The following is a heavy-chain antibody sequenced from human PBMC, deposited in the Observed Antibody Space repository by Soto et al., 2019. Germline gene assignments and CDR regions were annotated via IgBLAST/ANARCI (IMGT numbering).Heavy chain of an antibody. Sequence: QVQLVQCGAEVKKPGASVKVSCKASGYTFTSCDINWVRQATGQGLEWMGWMNPNSGNTGYAQKFQGRVTMTRNTSISTAYMELSSLRSEDTAVYYCARGMTTVTNDNWFDPWGQGTLVTVSS. CDR2: MNPNSGNT. J-gene: IGHJ5*02. V-gene: IGHV1-8*01. CDR3: ARGMTTVTNDNWFDP. CDR1: GYTFTSCD. D-gene: IGHD4-4*01.